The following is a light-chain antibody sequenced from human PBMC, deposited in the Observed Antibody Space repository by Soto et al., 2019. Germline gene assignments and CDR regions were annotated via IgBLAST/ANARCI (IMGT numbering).Light chain of an antibody. Sequence: EIVLTQSPVTLSLSPGERATLSCRASQSVTNSLAWYQQKPGQAPRLLVSGASSRATGIPDRFSGSGSGTYFTLTVSRLEPEDFAVFYCQQYGSSPPTFGQGTKVDIK. CDR1: QSVTNS. V-gene: IGKV3-20*01. CDR2: GAS. CDR3: QQYGSSPPT. J-gene: IGKJ2*01.